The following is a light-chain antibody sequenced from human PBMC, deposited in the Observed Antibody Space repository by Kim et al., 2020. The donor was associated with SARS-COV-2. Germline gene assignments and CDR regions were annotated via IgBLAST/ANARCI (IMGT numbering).Light chain of an antibody. CDR1: HDINIF. J-gene: IGKJ4*01. CDR3: QQFDTLPLT. CDR2: DAS. V-gene: IGKV1-33*01. Sequence: ASGGDRVTITCRASHDINIFLNWFQQKPGEAPKLLISDASSLETGLPSRFSGSGSGTYFTFTISSLQPGDVATYYCQQFDTLPLTFGGGTKVEIK.